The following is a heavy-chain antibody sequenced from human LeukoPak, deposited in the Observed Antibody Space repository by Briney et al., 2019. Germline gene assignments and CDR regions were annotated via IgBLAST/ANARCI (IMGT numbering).Heavy chain of an antibody. J-gene: IGHJ4*02. D-gene: IGHD1-26*01. CDR2: ISGSGGGT. Sequence: GGSLRLSCAASGFTFSSIAMGWVRQAPDKGLEWVSTISGSGGGTYYADSVKGRFTISRDDSKNTLYLQMNSLRADDTAVYYCAKDLGRYRNNFFDYWGQGNLVTVSS. CDR3: AKDLGRYRNNFFDY. CDR1: GFTFSSIA. V-gene: IGHV3-23*01.